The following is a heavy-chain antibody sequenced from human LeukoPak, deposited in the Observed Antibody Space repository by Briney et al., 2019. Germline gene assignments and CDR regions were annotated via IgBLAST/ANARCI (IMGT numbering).Heavy chain of an antibody. V-gene: IGHV4-34*01. CDR1: GGSFNDYY. CDR3: ARDLLSSPVAFDI. Sequence: SETLSLTCAVYGGSFNDYYWTWIRQPPGKGLEWIGSIYYSGSTYYNPSLKSRVTISVDTSKNQFSLKLSSVTAADTAVYYCARDLLSSPVAFDIWGQGTMVTVSS. J-gene: IGHJ3*02. D-gene: IGHD6-13*01. CDR2: IYYSGST.